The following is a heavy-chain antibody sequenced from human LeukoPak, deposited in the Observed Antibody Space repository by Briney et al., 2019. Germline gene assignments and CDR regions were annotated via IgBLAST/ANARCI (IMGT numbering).Heavy chain of an antibody. CDR2: ISSTGSNI. D-gene: IGHD3-22*01. CDR1: GFTFSTYE. Sequence: GGSLRLSCAASGFTFSTYEMNWVRQAPGKGLEWVSYISSTGSNIYYADSVKGRFTISRDNAKSSLYLLMNSLRTEDTAVYYCAATYYYDGSGDYWGQGTLVTVSS. CDR3: AATYYYDGSGDY. J-gene: IGHJ4*02. V-gene: IGHV3-48*03.